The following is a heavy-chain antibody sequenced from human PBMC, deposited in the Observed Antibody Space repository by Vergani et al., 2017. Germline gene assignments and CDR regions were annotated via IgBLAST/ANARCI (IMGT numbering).Heavy chain of an antibody. D-gene: IGHD1-26*01. V-gene: IGHV3-15*01. CDR1: GFTFSNAW. J-gene: IGHJ3*02. CDR2: IKSKTDGGTT. Sequence: VQLVQSGGGLVKPGVSLRLSCAASGFTFSNAWMSWVRQAPGKGLEWVGRIKSKTDGGTTDYAAPVKGRFTISRDDSKNTLYLQMSSLKTEDTAVYYCTTGEWELFRAFDIWGRGTMVTVSS. CDR3: TTGEWELFRAFDI.